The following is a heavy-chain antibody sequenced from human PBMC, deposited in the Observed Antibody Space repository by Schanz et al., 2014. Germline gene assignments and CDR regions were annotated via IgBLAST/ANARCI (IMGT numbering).Heavy chain of an antibody. D-gene: IGHD6-13*01. CDR3: ARARSWPDY. CDR2: IYDGGST. Sequence: VQLVESGGGLIKPGGSLRLSCLASGFTFSTTWMNWVRQAPEKGLEWIGYIYDGGSTYYNPSLKSRVTISVDTSKNQFSLRLSSVTAADTAVYYCARARSWPDYWGQGTLXTVSS. V-gene: IGHV4-59*12. CDR1: GFTFSTTW. J-gene: IGHJ4*02.